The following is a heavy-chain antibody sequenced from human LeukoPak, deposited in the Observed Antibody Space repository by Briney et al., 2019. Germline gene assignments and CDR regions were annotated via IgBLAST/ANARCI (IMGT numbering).Heavy chain of an antibody. CDR2: IRSKAYGGIT. Sequence: GGSLRLSCTASGFTFGDYAMSWFRQAPGKGLEWVGFIRSKAYGGITEYAASVKGRFTISRDNSKNTLYLQMNSLRAEDTAVYYCAKAPAFDWLLVDFDYWGQGTLVTVSS. J-gene: IGHJ4*02. CDR3: AKAPAFDWLLVDFDY. D-gene: IGHD3-9*01. CDR1: GFTFGDYA. V-gene: IGHV3-49*03.